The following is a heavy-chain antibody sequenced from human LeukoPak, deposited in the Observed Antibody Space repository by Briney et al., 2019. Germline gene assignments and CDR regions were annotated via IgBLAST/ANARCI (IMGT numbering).Heavy chain of an antibody. J-gene: IGHJ4*02. V-gene: IGHV3-33*01. D-gene: IGHD3-22*01. CDR1: GFTFSSCG. CDR2: IWYDGSNK. CDR3: VRGYYAGRGHHFEY. Sequence: GGSLRLSCVASGFTFSSCGMHWVRQAPGKGLEWVALIWYDGSNKYYADSVKGRFTISRDNSKNTLYLQMNSLRAEDTAVYYCVRGYYAGRGHHFEYWGQGTLVTVSS.